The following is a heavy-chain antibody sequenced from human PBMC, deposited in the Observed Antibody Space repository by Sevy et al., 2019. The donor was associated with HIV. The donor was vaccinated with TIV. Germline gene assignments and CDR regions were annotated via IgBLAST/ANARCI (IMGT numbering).Heavy chain of an antibody. CDR1: GFTFSSYS. CDR2: ISSSSSTI. V-gene: IGHV3-48*02. D-gene: IGHD5-12*01. J-gene: IGHJ6*02. Sequence: GSLRLSCAASGFTFSSYSMNWVRQPPGKGLEWVSYISSSSSTIYYADSVKGRFTISRDNAKNSLYLQMNSLRDEDTAAYYCAREGRAPRGTTRVSCYVSTGLYGMDVWGQGTTVTVSS. CDR3: AREGRAPRGTTRVSCYVSTGLYGMDV.